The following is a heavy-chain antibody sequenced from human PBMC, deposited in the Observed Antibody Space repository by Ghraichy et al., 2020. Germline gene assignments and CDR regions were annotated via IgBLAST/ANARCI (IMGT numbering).Heavy chain of an antibody. CDR3: ARLGFDWLEELDQIEYYYGMDV. J-gene: IGHJ6*02. Sequence: GGSLRLSCAASGFTVSSNYMSWVRQAPGKGLEWVSVIYSGGSTHYADSVKGRFTISRDNSKNTLYLQMNSLRAEDTAVYYCARLGFDWLEELDQIEYYYGMDVWGQGTTVTVSS. V-gene: IGHV3-53*01. CDR1: GFTVSSNY. D-gene: IGHD3-9*01. CDR2: IYSGGST.